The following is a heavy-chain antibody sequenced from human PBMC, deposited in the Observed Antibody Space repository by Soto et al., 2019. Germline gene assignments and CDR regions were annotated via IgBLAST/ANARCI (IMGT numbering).Heavy chain of an antibody. D-gene: IGHD3-9*01. CDR1: GYSFPNHW. V-gene: IGHV5-51*01. CDR2: IYPGDSDM. J-gene: IGHJ4*02. CDR3: ARTGYSIFAY. Sequence: PGESLQISCEGVGYSFPNHWIAWVRQMPEKGLEWMGTIYPGDSDMRYSPSFRGQVTISVDKSINTAYLQWGSLKASDTAMYYCARTGYSIFAYWGQGTLVTVSS.